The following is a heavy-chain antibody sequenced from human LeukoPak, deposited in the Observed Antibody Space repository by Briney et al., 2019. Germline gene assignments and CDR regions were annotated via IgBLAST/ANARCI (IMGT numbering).Heavy chain of an antibody. CDR3: ARDNDGLTDY. CDR1: GFTFSSYE. V-gene: IGHV3-48*03. D-gene: IGHD5-24*01. J-gene: IGHJ4*02. CDR2: ISSSGSTI. Sequence: GALRLSCAASGFTFSSYEMNWVRQAPGKGLEWVSYISSSGSTIYYADSVKGRFTISTDNAKNSLYLQMNSLRAEETAVYYCARDNDGLTDYWGQGTLVTV.